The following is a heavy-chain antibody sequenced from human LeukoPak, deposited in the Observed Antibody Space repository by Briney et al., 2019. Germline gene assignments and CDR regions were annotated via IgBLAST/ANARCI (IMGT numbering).Heavy chain of an antibody. CDR1: GGSISSYY. Sequence: SETLSLTCTVSGGSISSYYWSWIRQPAGKGLEWIGRIYTSGSTNYNPSLESRVTISVDTSKNQFSLKLSSVTAADTAVYYCAQYSSSWYGRFNWFDPWGQGTLVTVSS. CDR2: IYTSGST. D-gene: IGHD6-13*01. J-gene: IGHJ5*02. CDR3: AQYSSSWYGRFNWFDP. V-gene: IGHV4-4*07.